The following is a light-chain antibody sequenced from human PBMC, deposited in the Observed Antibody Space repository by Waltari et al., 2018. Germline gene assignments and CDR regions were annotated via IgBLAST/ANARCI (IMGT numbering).Light chain of an antibody. CDR2: DAS. CDR3: QHFKTYPIT. Sequence: DIQMTQSPSTLSPSVGDTVTITCRASQSISDYLAWYQQKPGKAPKLLIYDASTLKNGVPSRFSGSVSGTEFTLTISSLQPDDFATYYCQHFKTYPITFGQGTRLEIK. CDR1: QSISDY. J-gene: IGKJ5*01. V-gene: IGKV1-5*01.